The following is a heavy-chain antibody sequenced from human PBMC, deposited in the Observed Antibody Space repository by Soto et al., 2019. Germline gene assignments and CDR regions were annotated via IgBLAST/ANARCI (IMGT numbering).Heavy chain of an antibody. CDR2: ILPILGIA. Sequence: QVQLVQSGAEVKKPGSSVKVSCKASGGTFSSYTISWVRQAPGQGLEWMGRILPILGIANYAQKFQGRVTITADKSTSTAYMELSSLRSEDTAVYYCARAFGDRSSWLFDYWGQGTLVTVSS. CDR3: ARAFGDRSSWLFDY. J-gene: IGHJ4*02. V-gene: IGHV1-69*02. D-gene: IGHD6-13*01. CDR1: GGTFSSYT.